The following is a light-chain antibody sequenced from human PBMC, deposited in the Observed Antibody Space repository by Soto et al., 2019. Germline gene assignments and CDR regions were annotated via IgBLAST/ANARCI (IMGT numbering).Light chain of an antibody. Sequence: QSALTQPASVSGSPGQSITISCTGTSSDFGDYNYVSWYQQHPGKAPKLMIHEVNQRPSGVPDRFSGSKSGNTASLTVSGLQAEDEGTYYCSSYGGYNNVVFGTGTKVTVL. CDR1: SSDFGDYNY. CDR3: SSYGGYNNVV. J-gene: IGLJ1*01. CDR2: EVN. V-gene: IGLV2-8*01.